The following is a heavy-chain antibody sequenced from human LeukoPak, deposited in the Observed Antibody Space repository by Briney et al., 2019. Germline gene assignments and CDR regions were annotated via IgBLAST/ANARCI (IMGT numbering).Heavy chain of an antibody. CDR1: GFTFSSYG. J-gene: IGHJ4*02. Sequence: PGRSLRLSCAASGFTFSSYGMHWVRQAPGKGLEWVAVISYDGSNKYYADSVKGRFTVSRDNSKNTLYLQMNSLRAEDTAVYYCARDVSEQKYYFDYWGQGTLVTVSS. CDR3: ARDVSEQKYYFDY. D-gene: IGHD2/OR15-2a*01. CDR2: ISYDGSNK. V-gene: IGHV3-30*03.